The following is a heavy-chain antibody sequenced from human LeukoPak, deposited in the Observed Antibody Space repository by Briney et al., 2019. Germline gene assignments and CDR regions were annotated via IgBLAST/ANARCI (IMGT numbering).Heavy chain of an antibody. D-gene: IGHD5-12*01. J-gene: IGHJ6*03. Sequence: ASVKVSCKASGYTFTGYYMHWVRQAPGQGLEWMGWINPNSGGTNYAQKFQGRVTMTRDTSISTAYMELSRLRSDDTAVYYCAREDIVATPKGDYYYYMDVWGKGTTVTVSS. CDR2: INPNSGGT. CDR1: GYTFTGYY. CDR3: AREDIVATPKGDYYYYMDV. V-gene: IGHV1-2*02.